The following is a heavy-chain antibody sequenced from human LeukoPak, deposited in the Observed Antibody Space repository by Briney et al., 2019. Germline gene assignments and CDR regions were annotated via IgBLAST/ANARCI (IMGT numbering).Heavy chain of an antibody. J-gene: IGHJ4*02. V-gene: IGHV3-30*04. CDR1: GFTFSSFA. D-gene: IGHD6-19*01. CDR2: ISYDGSNT. Sequence: GGSLRLSCAASGFTFSSFAIHWVRQAPGKGLEWVAVISYDGSNTYYADSVKGRFTISRDNSKNMLYLQMSGLRAEDTAVYYCARGSGGYPGYWGQGTLVTVSP. CDR3: ARGSGGYPGY.